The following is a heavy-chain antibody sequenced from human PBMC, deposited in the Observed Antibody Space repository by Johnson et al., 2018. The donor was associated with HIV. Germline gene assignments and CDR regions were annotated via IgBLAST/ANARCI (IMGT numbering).Heavy chain of an antibody. CDR1: GFTFSDYY. D-gene: IGHD3-10*01. Sequence: QVQLVESGGGLVNPGGSLRLSCAASGFTFSDYYMSWIRQAPGKGLEWVSYITSSGITLSYADSVKGRFTISRDNAKNSLSLQMKILTAEDTAVSYCARGQEVRVSDAFDMWGQGTKITVSS. CDR2: ITSSGITL. J-gene: IGHJ3*02. V-gene: IGHV3-11*04. CDR3: ARGQEVRVSDAFDM.